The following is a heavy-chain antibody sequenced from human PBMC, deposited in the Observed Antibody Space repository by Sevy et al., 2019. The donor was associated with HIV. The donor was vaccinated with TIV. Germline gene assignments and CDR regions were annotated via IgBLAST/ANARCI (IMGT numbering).Heavy chain of an antibody. CDR3: ASLPNNYYDSSGSSGDDAFDI. V-gene: IGHV3-33*01. J-gene: IGHJ3*02. D-gene: IGHD3-22*01. CDR1: GFTFSRYG. CDR2: IWNDRGNK. Sequence: GGSLRLSCAASGFTFSRYGMHWVRQAPGKGLEWVAVIWNDRGNKHYADSVKGRFTISRDNSKNTLYLQMNSLRAEDTAVYYCASLPNNYYDSSGSSGDDAFDIWDQGTMVTVSS.